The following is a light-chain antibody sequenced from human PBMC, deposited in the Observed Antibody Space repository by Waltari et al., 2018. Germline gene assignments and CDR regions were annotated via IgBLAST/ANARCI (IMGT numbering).Light chain of an antibody. Sequence: QSVLTQPPSVSGAPGQRVTISCTGSGSNIGAGHAVHWYQPLPRAAPKLLIYGSTSRPLGVPDRFFGSTSGTSASLAITGLQAEDEADYYCQSYDTSLRVVFGGGTKLTVL. J-gene: IGLJ2*01. V-gene: IGLV1-40*01. CDR2: GST. CDR1: GSNIGAGHA. CDR3: QSYDTSLRVV.